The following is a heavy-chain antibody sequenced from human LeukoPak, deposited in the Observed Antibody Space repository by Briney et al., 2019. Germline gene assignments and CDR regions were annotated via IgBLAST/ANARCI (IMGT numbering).Heavy chain of an antibody. J-gene: IGHJ4*02. CDR2: IYPGDSDT. Sequence: GESLKISCKGSGYSFTSYWIGWVRQMPGKGLEWIGIIYPGDSDTRYSPSFQGQVTISADKSISTAYLQWSSLKASDTAMYYCARLRYCSGGSCYSGNYFDYWGQGTLVTVSS. CDR1: GYSFTSYW. V-gene: IGHV5-51*01. CDR3: ARLRYCSGGSCYSGNYFDY. D-gene: IGHD2-15*01.